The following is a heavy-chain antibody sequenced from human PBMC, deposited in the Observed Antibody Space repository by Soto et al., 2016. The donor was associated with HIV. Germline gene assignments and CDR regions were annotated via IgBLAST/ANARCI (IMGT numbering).Heavy chain of an antibody. D-gene: IGHD3-16*01. Sequence: EVQLVESGGGLVQPGGSLRLSCAASGFTVSSNYMSWVRQAPGKGLEWVSVIYSGGSTYYADSVKGRFTISRDNSKNTLYLQMNSLRAEDTAVYYCASLGRLRLGEWDYWGQGTLVTVSS. J-gene: IGHJ4*02. CDR3: ASLGRLRLGEWDY. V-gene: IGHV3-66*01. CDR1: GFTVSSNY. CDR2: IYSGGST.